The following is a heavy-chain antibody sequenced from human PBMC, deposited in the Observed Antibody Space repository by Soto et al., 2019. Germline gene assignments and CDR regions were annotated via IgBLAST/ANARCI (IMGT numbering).Heavy chain of an antibody. J-gene: IGHJ4*02. Sequence: GGSLRLSCAASGFTFSDYYMSWIRQAPGKGLEWVSYISSSGSTIYYADSVKGRFTISRDNAKNSLYLQMNSLRAEDTAVYYCASSFLETPKLDYWGQGTLVTVSS. CDR2: ISSSGSTI. V-gene: IGHV3-11*01. CDR3: ASSFLETPKLDY. CDR1: GFTFSDYY. D-gene: IGHD2-15*01.